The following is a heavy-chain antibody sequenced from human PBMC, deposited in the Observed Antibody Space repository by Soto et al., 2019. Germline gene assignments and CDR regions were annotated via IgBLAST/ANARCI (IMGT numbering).Heavy chain of an antibody. V-gene: IGHV1-3*01. CDR1: GYTFTSYT. D-gene: IGHD3-10*01. CDR2: INAGKGNT. Sequence: QVQLVQSGAEVKKPGASVKVSCKASGYTFTSYTMHWVRQAPGQRLEWMGWINAGKGNTKYSQNFQGRVNITRDTSASTAYMELSSLRSEDTAVYYCARDRYYGSGSYNYFDYWGQGTLVTVSS. CDR3: ARDRYYGSGSYNYFDY. J-gene: IGHJ4*02.